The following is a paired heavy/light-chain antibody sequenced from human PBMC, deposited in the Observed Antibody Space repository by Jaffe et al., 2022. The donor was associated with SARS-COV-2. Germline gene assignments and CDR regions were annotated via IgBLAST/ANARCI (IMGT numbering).Light chain of an antibody. CDR3: QQYSGYSGVA. CDR2: KTS. V-gene: IGKV1-5*01. Sequence: DIQLTQSPSTLSASVGDRVTITCRTSQSVSTRLAWYQHKPGQVPKLLIFKTSTLEGEVPSRFSSSGSGTEFSLTISSLQPDDFATYYCQQYSGYSGVAFGPGTRVDLK. CDR1: QSVSTR. J-gene: IGKJ3*01.
Heavy chain of an antibody. J-gene: IGHJ6*02. CDR1: GYNFGSYW. CDR3: ARLNMLGTPSPHFALDV. Sequence: EVQLVQSGVEVKKPGESLRVSCKGSGYNFGSYWISWVRQMPGKGLEWMGRIDPSDSHVNYGPSFQGHVTFSVDKSTSTAWLQWNSLKASDTGKYYCARLNMLGTPSPHFALDVWGQGTTVIVSS. CDR2: IDPSDSHV. D-gene: IGHD1-1*01. V-gene: IGHV5-10-1*03.